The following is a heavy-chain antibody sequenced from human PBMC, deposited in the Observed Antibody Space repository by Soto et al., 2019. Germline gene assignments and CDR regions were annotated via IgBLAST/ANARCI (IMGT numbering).Heavy chain of an antibody. CDR3: AKYFNTGTSSTYDS. Sequence: LRLSCATSGFTFNTYGMAWVRQAPGKGLAWVSAILGTGDRVSYVDSVKGRFTISRDNSKNTLYLQMNRLRADDTAIYYCAKYFNTGTSSTYDSWGQGTLVTVS. CDR2: ILGTGDRV. J-gene: IGHJ4*02. V-gene: IGHV3-23*01. CDR1: GFTFNTYG. D-gene: IGHD1-7*01.